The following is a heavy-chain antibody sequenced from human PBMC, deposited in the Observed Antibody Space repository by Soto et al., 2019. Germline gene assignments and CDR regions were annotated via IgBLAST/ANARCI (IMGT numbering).Heavy chain of an antibody. D-gene: IGHD3-10*01. CDR2: IAYDGSLK. Sequence: QVQLVESGGGVVQPGGTLRLSCAASGFTFSSYGMQWVRQAPGKGLEWVAVIAYDGSLKYYVDSVKGRFTISRDNSKKTLYLQINSLRAEDTAVYYCAKDLKVSGSHYGTLNYYYGMDVWGQGTTVSVSS. V-gene: IGHV3-30*18. CDR3: AKDLKVSGSHYGTLNYYYGMDV. CDR1: GFTFSSYG. J-gene: IGHJ6*02.